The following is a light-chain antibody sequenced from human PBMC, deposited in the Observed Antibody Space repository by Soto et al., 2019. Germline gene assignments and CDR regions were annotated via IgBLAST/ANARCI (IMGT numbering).Light chain of an antibody. CDR3: QQYGSSGT. CDR2: GAF. Sequence: EIVLTQSPGTLSLSPGERATLSCRASQSVSNNYLAWYQQKPGQAPRLLIYGAFNRATGIPDRFSGSGSGTDFTLTISRLEPEDFAVYYCQQYGSSGTLGQGTKVDIK. J-gene: IGKJ1*01. CDR1: QSVSNNY. V-gene: IGKV3-20*01.